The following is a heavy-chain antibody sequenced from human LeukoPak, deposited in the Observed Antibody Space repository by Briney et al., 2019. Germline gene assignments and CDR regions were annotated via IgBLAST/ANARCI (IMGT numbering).Heavy chain of an antibody. CDR1: GDSISSYY. V-gene: IGHV4-4*07. J-gene: IGHJ4*02. CDR3: ARGPSALYPLDY. Sequence: SETLSLTCTVSGDSISSYYWSWIRQPAGKGLEWIGRIYTSGSSSYNPSLKSRVTMSVDTSKNQFSLRLSSVTAADTAVYYCARGPSALYPLDYWGQGTLVTVSS. CDR2: IYTSGSS. D-gene: IGHD3-16*01.